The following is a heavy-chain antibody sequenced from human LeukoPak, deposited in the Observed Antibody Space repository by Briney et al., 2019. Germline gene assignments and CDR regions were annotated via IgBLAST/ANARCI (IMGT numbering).Heavy chain of an antibody. D-gene: IGHD3-9*01. V-gene: IGHV4-34*01. Sequence: PGGSLRLSCAASGFTFSSYSMNWVRQPPGKGLEWIGEINHSGSTNYNPSLKSRVTISVDTSKNQFSLKLSSVTAADTAVYYCARGGLRYFDWLSVWGQGTLVIVSS. CDR3: ARGGLRYFDWLSV. CDR1: GFTFSSYS. CDR2: INHSGST. J-gene: IGHJ4*02.